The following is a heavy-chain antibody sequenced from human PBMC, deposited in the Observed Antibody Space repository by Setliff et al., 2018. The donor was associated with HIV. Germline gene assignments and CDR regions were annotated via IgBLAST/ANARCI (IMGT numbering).Heavy chain of an antibody. CDR2: IKQDGSEK. J-gene: IGHJ4*02. D-gene: IGHD6-19*01. CDR1: GFTFNYFW. Sequence: GGSLRLSCAASGFTFNYFWMSWVRQAPGKGLEWVANIKQDGSEKNYVDSVKCRFTISRDTAKNSLYLQMNSLRVEDTAVYYCARDHWVAGLDYWGQGTLVTVSS. V-gene: IGHV3-7*01. CDR3: ARDHWVAGLDY.